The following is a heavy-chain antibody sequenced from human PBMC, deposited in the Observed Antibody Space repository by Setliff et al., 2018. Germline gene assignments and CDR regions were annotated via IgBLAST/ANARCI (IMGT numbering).Heavy chain of an antibody. Sequence: TGGSLRLSCAASGFTFSSYSMNWVRQAPGKGPEWVGNINQDGSGKQYVDSVKSRFTISRDNAKNSLYLQMNILRPEDTALYYCVRDSSADYYDNDYFKYWGQGALVTVSS. D-gene: IGHD2-21*02. J-gene: IGHJ1*01. CDR2: INQDGSGK. CDR3: VRDSSADYYDNDYFKY. CDR1: GFTFSSYS. V-gene: IGHV3-7*01.